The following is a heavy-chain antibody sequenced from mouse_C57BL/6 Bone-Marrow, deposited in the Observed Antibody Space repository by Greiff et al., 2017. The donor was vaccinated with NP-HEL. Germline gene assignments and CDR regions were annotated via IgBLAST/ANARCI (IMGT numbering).Heavy chain of an antibody. J-gene: IGHJ4*01. CDR3: TTEGYYGYDMDY. V-gene: IGHV14-4*01. CDR1: GFNIKDDY. Sequence: EVQLQQSGAELVRPGASVKLSCTASGFNIKDDYMHWVKQRPEQGLEWIGWIDPENGDTEYASKFQGKATITADTSSNTAYLQLSSLTSEDTAVYYCTTEGYYGYDMDYWEGTSVTVSS. D-gene: IGHD2-2*01. CDR2: IDPENGDT.